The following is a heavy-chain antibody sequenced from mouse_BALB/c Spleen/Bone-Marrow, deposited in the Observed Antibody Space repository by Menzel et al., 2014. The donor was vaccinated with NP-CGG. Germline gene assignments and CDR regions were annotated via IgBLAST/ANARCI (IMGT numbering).Heavy chain of an antibody. Sequence: EVQLQQSGAELVKPGASVKLSCTASGFNIKDTYMHWVKQRPEQGLEWIGRIDPANGNTKYDPKFQGKATITADTSSNPAYLQLSSLTSEDTAVYYCAAYYRYLAWFACWGQGTLVTVSA. V-gene: IGHV14-3*02. CDR3: AAYYRYLAWFAC. CDR2: IDPANGNT. J-gene: IGHJ3*01. D-gene: IGHD2-14*01. CDR1: GFNIKDTY.